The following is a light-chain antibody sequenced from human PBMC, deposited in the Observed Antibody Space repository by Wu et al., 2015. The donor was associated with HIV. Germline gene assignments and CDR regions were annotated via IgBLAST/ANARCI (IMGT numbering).Light chain of an antibody. CDR3: QQRYNWPWT. CDR1: QKVTSRY. CDR2: GTS. J-gene: IGKJ1*01. V-gene: IGKV3D-20*02. Sequence: EIVLTQSPGTLSLSPGERATLSCRASQKVTSRYLAWYQQKPGQAPRLLIYGTSIRATGIPDRFSGSGSGTDFTLTINNLEPEDSAVYYCQQRYNWPWTFGQGTRVEI.